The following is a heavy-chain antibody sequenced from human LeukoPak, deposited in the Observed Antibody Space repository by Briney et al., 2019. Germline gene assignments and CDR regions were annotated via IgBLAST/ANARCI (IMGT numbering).Heavy chain of an antibody. CDR1: GYTFTSYY. CDR2: INPSGGST. J-gene: IGHJ4*02. V-gene: IGHV1-46*01. CDR3: ARQWFGEKYYFDY. Sequence: GASVKVSCKASGYTFTSYYMHWARQAPGQGLEWMGIINPSGGSTNYAQKFQGRVTITTDESTSTAYMELSSLRSEDTAVYYCARQWFGEKYYFDYWGQGTLVTVSS. D-gene: IGHD3-10*01.